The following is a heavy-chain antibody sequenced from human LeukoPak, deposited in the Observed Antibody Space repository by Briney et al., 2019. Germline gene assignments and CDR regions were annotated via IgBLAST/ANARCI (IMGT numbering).Heavy chain of an antibody. CDR1: GYTFTSHY. CDR2: INPSGGST. V-gene: IGHV1-46*01. CDR3: ARLGMYYYDSSANDAFDI. D-gene: IGHD3-22*01. Sequence: ASVKVSCKASGYTFTSHYMHWVRQAPGQGLEWMGIINPSGGSTSYAQKFQGRVTMTRDTSTSTVYMELSSLRSEDTAVYYCARLGMYYYDSSANDAFDIWGQGTMVTVSS. J-gene: IGHJ3*02.